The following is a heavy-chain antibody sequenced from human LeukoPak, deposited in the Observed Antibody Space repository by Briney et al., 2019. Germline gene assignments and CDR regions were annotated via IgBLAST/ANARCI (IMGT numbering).Heavy chain of an antibody. J-gene: IGHJ4*02. CDR2: ISSTSSYI. Sequence: GGSLRLSCAASGFTFSSYAMSWVRQAPGKGLEWVSSISSTSSYIYYADSVEGRFTISRDNAKNSLFLQMNSLRAEDTAVYYCAGGSSTTSYYFDYWGQGTLVTVSS. V-gene: IGHV3-21*01. CDR3: AGGSSTTSYYFDY. D-gene: IGHD6-13*01. CDR1: GFTFSSYA.